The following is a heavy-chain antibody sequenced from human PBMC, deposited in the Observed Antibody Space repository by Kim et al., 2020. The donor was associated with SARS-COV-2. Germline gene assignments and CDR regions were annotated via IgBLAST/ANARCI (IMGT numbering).Heavy chain of an antibody. V-gene: IGHV3-23*01. J-gene: IGHJ4*02. CDR3: AKGGGTSPFGY. Sequence: CADCVKGRFTISRDISKKTLYLQMRSLRAEDTAVYYCAKGGGTSPFGYWGQGTLVTVSS. D-gene: IGHD1-1*01.